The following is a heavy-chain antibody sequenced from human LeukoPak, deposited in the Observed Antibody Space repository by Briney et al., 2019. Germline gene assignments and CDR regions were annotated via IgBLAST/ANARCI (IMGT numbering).Heavy chain of an antibody. CDR1: GGSFSGYY. J-gene: IGHJ4*02. Sequence: SETLSLTCAVYGGSFSGYYWSWIRQPPGKGLEWIGEINHSGSTNYNPSLKSRVTISVDTSKNQFSLKLSSVTAADTAVYYCARGGRHYYGSGICFDYWGQGTLVTVSS. D-gene: IGHD3-10*01. CDR3: ARGGRHYYGSGICFDY. CDR2: INHSGST. V-gene: IGHV4-34*01.